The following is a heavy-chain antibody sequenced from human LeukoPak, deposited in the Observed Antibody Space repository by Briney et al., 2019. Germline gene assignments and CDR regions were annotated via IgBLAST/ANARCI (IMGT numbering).Heavy chain of an antibody. V-gene: IGHV3-23*01. Sequence: GGSLRLSCAASGFTFSSYAMSWVRQAPGKGLEWVSAISGSGGSTYYADSVKGRFTISRDNSKNTLYLQMNSLRDENTAVYYCAKDGRYCSSTSCKKDDYWGQGILVTVSS. CDR1: GFTFSSYA. J-gene: IGHJ4*02. CDR3: AKDGRYCSSTSCKKDDY. CDR2: ISGSGGST. D-gene: IGHD2-2*01.